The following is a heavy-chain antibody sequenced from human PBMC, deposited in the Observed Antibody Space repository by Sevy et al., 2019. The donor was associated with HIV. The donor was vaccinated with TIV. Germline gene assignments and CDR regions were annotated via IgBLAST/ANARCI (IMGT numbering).Heavy chain of an antibody. CDR2: ISYDGSNK. CDR1: GFTFSSYA. D-gene: IGHD3-10*01. Sequence: GGSLRLSCAASGFTFSSYAMHWVRQAPGKGLEWVAVISYDGSNKYYADSVKGRFTISRDNSKNKLYLQMNSLTAEDTAVYYCARDRALYYYYYYGMDVWGQGTTVTVSS. CDR3: ARDRALYYYYYYGMDV. V-gene: IGHV3-30-3*01. J-gene: IGHJ6*02.